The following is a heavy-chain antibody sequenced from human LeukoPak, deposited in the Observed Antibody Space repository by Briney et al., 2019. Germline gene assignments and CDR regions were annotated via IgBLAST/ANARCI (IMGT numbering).Heavy chain of an antibody. CDR3: AKAVAGAEFDY. Sequence: PGGSLRLSCAASGFTFDDYAMHWVRQAPGKGLEWVSGISWNSGSIGYADSVKGRFTISRDNAKNSLYLQMNSLRAEDTALYYCAKAVAGAEFDYWGQGTLVTVSS. J-gene: IGHJ4*02. CDR1: GFTFDDYA. D-gene: IGHD6-19*01. V-gene: IGHV3-9*01. CDR2: ISWNSGSI.